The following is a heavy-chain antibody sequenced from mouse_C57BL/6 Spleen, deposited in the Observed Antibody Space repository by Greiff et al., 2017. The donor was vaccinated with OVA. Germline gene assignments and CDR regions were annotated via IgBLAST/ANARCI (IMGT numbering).Heavy chain of an antibody. J-gene: IGHJ1*03. Sequence: VQLQESGPGLVQPSQSLSITCTVSGFSLTSYGVHWVRQSPGTGLEWLGVIWSGGSTDYNAAFISRLSISKDNSKSQVFFKMNSLQADDTAIYYCARKGDGYPWYFDVWGTGTTVTVSS. CDR2: IWSGGST. CDR1: GFSLTSYG. V-gene: IGHV2-2*01. CDR3: ARKGDGYPWYFDV. D-gene: IGHD2-3*01.